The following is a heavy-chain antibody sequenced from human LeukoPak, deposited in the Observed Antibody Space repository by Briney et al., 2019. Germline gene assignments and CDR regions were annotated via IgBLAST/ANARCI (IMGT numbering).Heavy chain of an antibody. J-gene: IGHJ3*02. V-gene: IGHV4-39*07. CDR1: GGSISSNIYY. CDR3: ARSLKAITFGGVSNPFDI. Sequence: PSETLSLTCTVSGGSISSNIYYWVWIRQPPGKGLEWIGSIHYSGNTYHNPSLKSRVTISVDTSKNQFSLKLSSVTAADTAVYYCARSLKAITFGGVSNPFDIWGQGTMVTVSS. D-gene: IGHD3-16*01. CDR2: IHYSGNT.